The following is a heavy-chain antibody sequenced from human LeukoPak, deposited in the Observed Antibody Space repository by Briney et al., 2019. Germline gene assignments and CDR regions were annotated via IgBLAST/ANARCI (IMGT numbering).Heavy chain of an antibody. CDR1: GGSISSSNW. CDR3: AREQRVAAAGSFDY. CDR2: IYHSGST. V-gene: IGHV4-4*02. J-gene: IGHJ4*02. D-gene: IGHD6-13*01. Sequence: SETLSLTCAVSGGSISSSNWWSWVRQPPGKGLEWIGEIYHSGSTNYNPSLKSQVTISVDKSKNQFSLKLSSVTAADTAVYYCAREQRVAAAGSFDYWGQGTLVTVSS.